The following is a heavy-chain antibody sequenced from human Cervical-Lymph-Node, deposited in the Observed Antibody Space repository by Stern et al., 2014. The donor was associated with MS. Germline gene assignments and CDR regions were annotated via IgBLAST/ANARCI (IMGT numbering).Heavy chain of an antibody. CDR1: GGSLSSGAYY. J-gene: IGHJ6*02. CDR3: AREGSGYSYYYYYYGMDV. D-gene: IGHD3-3*01. Sequence: QVQLQESGPGLVKPSQTLSLTCTVSGGSLSSGAYYWSWIRQPPGKGLEWIGYIYYSGSTYYNPSLKSRVTISVDTSKNQFSLKLSSVTAADTAVYYCAREGSGYSYYYYYYGMDVWGQGTTVTVSS. V-gene: IGHV4-30-4*01. CDR2: IYYSGST.